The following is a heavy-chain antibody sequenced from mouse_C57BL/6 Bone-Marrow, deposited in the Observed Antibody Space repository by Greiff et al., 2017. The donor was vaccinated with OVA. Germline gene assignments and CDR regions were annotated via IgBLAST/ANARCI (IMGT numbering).Heavy chain of an antibody. CDR1: GYSITSGYY. V-gene: IGHV3-6*01. CDR3: ARAPFYYGSSGGFAY. Sequence: EVKLLESGPGLVKPSQSLSLTCSVTGYSITSGYYWNWIRQFPGNKLEWMGYISYDGSNNYNPSLKNRISITRDTSKNQFFLKLNSVTTEDTATYYCARAPFYYGSSGGFAYWGQGTLVTVSA. CDR2: ISYDGSN. J-gene: IGHJ3*01. D-gene: IGHD1-1*01.